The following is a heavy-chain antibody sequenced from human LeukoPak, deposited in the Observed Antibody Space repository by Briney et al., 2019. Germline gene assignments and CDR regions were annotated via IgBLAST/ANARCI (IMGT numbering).Heavy chain of an antibody. CDR2: INPIGGST. CDR3: ARDSTPPYYYDSSGYLFDY. D-gene: IGHD3-22*01. V-gene: IGHV1-46*01. Sequence: ASVKVSCKASGYTFTSYYMHWVRQAPGQGLEWMGIINPIGGSTSYAQKFQGRVTMTRDMSTSTVYMELSSLRSEDTAVYYCARDSTPPYYYDSSGYLFDYWGKGTLVTVSS. CDR1: GYTFTSYY. J-gene: IGHJ4*02.